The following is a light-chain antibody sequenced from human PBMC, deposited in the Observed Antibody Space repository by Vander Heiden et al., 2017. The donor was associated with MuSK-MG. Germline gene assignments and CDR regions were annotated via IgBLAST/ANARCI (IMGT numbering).Light chain of an antibody. V-gene: IGLV1-47*02. Sequence: QSVLTQPPSASGTPGQRVTISCSGSSSNIGSHYVYWSQQLPGTAPKIPIFSNNQRPSGVPDRFSVSKSGTSASVTTTGLRAEDAADYYCAAVDASRSGWVFGGGTKLTVL. J-gene: IGLJ3*02. CDR1: SSNIGSHY. CDR3: AAVDASRSGWV. CDR2: SNN.